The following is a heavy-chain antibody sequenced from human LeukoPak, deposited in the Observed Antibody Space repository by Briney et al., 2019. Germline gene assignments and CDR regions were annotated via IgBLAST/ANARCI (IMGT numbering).Heavy chain of an antibody. CDR1: GGSISSYY. J-gene: IGHJ3*02. CDR2: IYYSGSI. V-gene: IGHV4-59*01. Sequence: SETLSLTCTVSGGSISSYYWSWIRQPPGKGLEWIGYIYYSGSINYNPSLKSRVTISVDTSKNQFSLKLSSVTAADTAVYYCARAAVWDSDAFDIWGQGTMVTVSS. D-gene: IGHD1-26*01. CDR3: ARAAVWDSDAFDI.